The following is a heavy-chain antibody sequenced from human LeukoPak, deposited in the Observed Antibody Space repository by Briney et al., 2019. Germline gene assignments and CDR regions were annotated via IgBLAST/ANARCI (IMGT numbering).Heavy chain of an antibody. CDR1: GFSIGPFW. CDR2: IRGDASRL. J-gene: IGHJ3*02. Sequence: GGSLRLSCVASGFSIGPFWMTWVRQAPGKGLEWVANIRGDASRLYYVDSVKGRFTISRDNAKNSLYLQMSNLRAEDTSVYYRARDRNYCSSDRCYDVFDIWGQGTTVTVSS. CDR3: ARDRNYCSSDRCYDVFDI. V-gene: IGHV3-7*01. D-gene: IGHD6-19*01.